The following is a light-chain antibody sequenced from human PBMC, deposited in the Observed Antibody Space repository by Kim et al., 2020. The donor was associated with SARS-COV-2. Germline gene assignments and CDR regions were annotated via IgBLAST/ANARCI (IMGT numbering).Light chain of an antibody. CDR1: KRLVYSDGNIS. CDR2: KVS. CDR3: MQGTHWPFT. Sequence: ASISCRSSKRLVYSDGNISLIWFHQRPGESPRRLIYKVSNRDSGVPDRFSGSGSGTDFTLQISRVEAEDVGVYYCMQGTHWPFTFGPGTKVDIK. V-gene: IGKV2-30*01. J-gene: IGKJ3*01.